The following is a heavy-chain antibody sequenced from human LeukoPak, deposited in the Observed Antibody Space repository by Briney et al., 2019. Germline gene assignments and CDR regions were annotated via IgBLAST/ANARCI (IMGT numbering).Heavy chain of an antibody. CDR3: ARGRRYFDWYPFDY. CDR1: GGSSSGYY. V-gene: IGHV4-34*01. CDR2: INHSGST. J-gene: IGHJ4*02. Sequence: SETLSLTCAVYGGSSSGYYWSWIRQPPGKGLEWIGEINHSGSTNYNPSLKSRVTISVDTSKNQFSLKLSSVTAADTAVYYCARGRRYFDWYPFDYWGQGTLVTVSS. D-gene: IGHD3-9*01.